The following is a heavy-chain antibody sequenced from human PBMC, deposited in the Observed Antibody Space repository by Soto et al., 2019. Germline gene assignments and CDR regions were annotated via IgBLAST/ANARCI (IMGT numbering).Heavy chain of an antibody. CDR1: GFTFSSYA. CDR2: IIGSCGST. CDR3: AKLPYCSGGSCYSGNFDY. D-gene: IGHD2-15*01. V-gene: IGHV3-23*01. J-gene: IGHJ4*02. Sequence: EVQLLESGGGLVQPGGSLRLSCAASGFTFSSYAMSWVRQAPGKGLEWVSAIIGSCGSTYYADSVKGRFTISRDNSKNTLYLQMNSLRAEDTDVYYGAKLPYCSGGSCYSGNFDYWGQGTLVTVSS.